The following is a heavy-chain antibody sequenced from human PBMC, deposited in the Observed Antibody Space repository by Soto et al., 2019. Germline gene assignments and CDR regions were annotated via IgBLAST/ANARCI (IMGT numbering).Heavy chain of an antibody. CDR3: ASHLYLGDFDY. CDR2: INHSGST. D-gene: IGHD3-16*01. V-gene: IGHV4-34*01. Sequence: SETLSLTCAVYGGSFSGYYWSWIRQPPGKGLEWIGEINHSGSTNYNPSLKSRVTISVDTSKNQFSLKLSSVTAADTAVYYCASHLYLGDFDYWGQGTLVTVSS. J-gene: IGHJ4*02. CDR1: GGSFSGYY.